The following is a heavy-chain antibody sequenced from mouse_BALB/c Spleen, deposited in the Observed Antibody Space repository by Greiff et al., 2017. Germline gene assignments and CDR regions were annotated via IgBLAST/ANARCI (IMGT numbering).Heavy chain of an antibody. CDR2: ISSGSSTI. J-gene: IGHJ4*01. D-gene: IGHD1-1*01. CDR3: ARLTTVAMDY. CDR1: GFTFSSFG. Sequence: EVQLVESGGGLVQPGGSRKLSCAASGFTFSSFGMHWVRQAPEKGLEWVAYISSGSSTIYYADTVKGRFTISRDNPKNTLFLQMTSLRSEDTAMYYCARLTTVAMDYWGQGTSVTVSS. V-gene: IGHV5-17*02.